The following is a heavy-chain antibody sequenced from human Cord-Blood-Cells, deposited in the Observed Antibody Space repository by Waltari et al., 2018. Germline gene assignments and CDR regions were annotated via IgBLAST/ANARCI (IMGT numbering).Heavy chain of an antibody. V-gene: IGHV1-46*01. J-gene: IGHJ6*02. Sequence: QVQLVQSGAEVKKPGASVKVSCKASGYTFTSYYMHGVRQAPGQGLEWMGRINPSGGSTSYEQKFQGRVTMTRDTSTGTVYMELSSLRSEDTAVYYCARAVAAAGTSGYYYGMDVWGQGTTVTVSS. CDR2: INPSGGST. CDR3: ARAVAAAGTSGYYYGMDV. D-gene: IGHD6-13*01. CDR1: GYTFTSYY.